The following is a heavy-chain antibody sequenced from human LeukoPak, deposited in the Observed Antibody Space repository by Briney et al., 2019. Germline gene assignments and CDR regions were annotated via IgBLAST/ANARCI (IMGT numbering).Heavy chain of an antibody. CDR2: IIPIFDTA. CDR3: ARDRLPVGATGWFDP. CDR1: GGTFSSYA. Sequence: SVKVSCRASGGTFSSYAINWVRQAPGQGLEWMGGIIPIFDTADYAQTFQGRVTITADESTSTAYMELTSLRSEDTAVYYCARDRLPVGATGWFDPWGQGTLVTVSS. J-gene: IGHJ5*02. D-gene: IGHD1-26*01. V-gene: IGHV1-69*13.